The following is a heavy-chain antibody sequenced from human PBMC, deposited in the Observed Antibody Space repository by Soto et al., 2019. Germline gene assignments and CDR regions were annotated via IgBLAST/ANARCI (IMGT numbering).Heavy chain of an antibody. J-gene: IGHJ6*02. CDR3: ARFRVPYYYYFGMDV. Sequence: PGESLKISCKGSGYNFSTHWIVWVRQTPGKGLECLGIMYPGDSDTRYSPSFQGQVTFSVDKSISTAYLQWSSLKGSDTAIYYCARFRVPYYYYFGMDVWGQGTTATVSS. CDR1: GYNFSTHW. CDR2: MYPGDSDT. V-gene: IGHV5-51*01.